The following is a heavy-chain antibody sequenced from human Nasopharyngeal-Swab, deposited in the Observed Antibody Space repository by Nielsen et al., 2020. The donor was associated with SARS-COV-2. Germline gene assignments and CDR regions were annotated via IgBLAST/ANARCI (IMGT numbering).Heavy chain of an antibody. CDR1: GYTFTSYD. CDR2: MNPNSGNT. V-gene: IGHV1-8*03. Sequence: VSVKVSCKASGYTFTSYDINWVRQATGQGLEWMGWMNPNSGNTGYAQKFQGRVTITRNTSISTAYMELSSLRSEDTAVYYCARVSAGTSKRDAFDIWGQGTMVTVSS. CDR3: ARVSAGTSKRDAFDI. D-gene: IGHD1-7*01. J-gene: IGHJ3*02.